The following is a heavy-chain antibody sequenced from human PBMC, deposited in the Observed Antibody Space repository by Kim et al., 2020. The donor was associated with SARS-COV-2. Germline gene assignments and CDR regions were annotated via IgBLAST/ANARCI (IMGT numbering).Heavy chain of an antibody. D-gene: IGHD2-15*01. V-gene: IGHV4-31*03. CDR3: ARPAAEYGMDV. J-gene: IGHJ6*02. CDR1: GGSISSGGYY. Sequence: SETLSLTCTVSGGSISSGGYYWSWIRQHPGKGLEWIGYIYYSGSTYYNPSLKSRVTISVDTSKNQFSLKLSSVTAADTAVYYCARPAAEYGMDVWGQGTTVTVSS. CDR2: IYYSGST.